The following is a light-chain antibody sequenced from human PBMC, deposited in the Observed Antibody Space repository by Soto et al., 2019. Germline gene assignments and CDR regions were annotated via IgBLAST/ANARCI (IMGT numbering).Light chain of an antibody. CDR3: SSYTTSHPLV. Sequence: QSALTQPASVSESPGQSITISCTGTSSDVGASDFVSWYQQHPGKAPELIIYEISNRPSGVSSRFSGSKSGNTASLTISGLQAEDESDYYCSSYTTSHPLVFGGGTQLTVL. V-gene: IGLV2-14*01. CDR2: EIS. J-gene: IGLJ2*01. CDR1: SSDVGASDF.